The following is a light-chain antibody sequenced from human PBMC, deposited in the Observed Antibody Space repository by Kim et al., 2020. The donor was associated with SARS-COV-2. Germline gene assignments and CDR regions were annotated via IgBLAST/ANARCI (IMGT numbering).Light chain of an antibody. Sequence: DIQMTQSPSSLSASVGDRVTITCRTSQTISTYLNWYQQKPGRAPNLLIYAASSLQSGVPSRFSGSGSGTDFTLTISSLQPEDFATYYGQQSYNAPSTFGQGTRLEIK. V-gene: IGKV1-39*01. CDR1: QTISTY. CDR2: AAS. J-gene: IGKJ5*01. CDR3: QQSYNAPST.